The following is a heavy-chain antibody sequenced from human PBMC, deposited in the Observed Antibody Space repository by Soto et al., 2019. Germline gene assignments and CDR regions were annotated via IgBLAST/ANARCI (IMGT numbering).Heavy chain of an antibody. CDR2: INPDNGNT. D-gene: IGHD6-19*01. Sequence: ASVKVSCKASGYTLSTYTVHWVRQAPGQRLEWMGWINPDNGNTKYSQKFQGRVTITRDTSASTAYMELSSLRSEDTAVYYCARRYSSGWTWFDSWGQGTLVTVSS. CDR1: GYTLSTYT. J-gene: IGHJ5*01. CDR3: ARRYSSGWTWFDS. V-gene: IGHV1-3*01.